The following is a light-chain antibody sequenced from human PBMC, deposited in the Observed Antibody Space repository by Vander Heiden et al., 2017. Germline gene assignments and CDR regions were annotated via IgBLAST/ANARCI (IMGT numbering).Light chain of an antibody. Sequence: QSVLTQPASVSGAPGQRVTISCTWGSSNIGARHDVHWYQQLPGRAPNLLINNNDKRPSGVPDRFSASKSGTSASLAISPLQADDEADYYCQTYDRHLMGFLFGTGTRVTAL. V-gene: IGLV1-40*01. J-gene: IGLJ1*01. CDR2: NND. CDR1: SSNIGARHD. CDR3: QTYDRHLMGFL.